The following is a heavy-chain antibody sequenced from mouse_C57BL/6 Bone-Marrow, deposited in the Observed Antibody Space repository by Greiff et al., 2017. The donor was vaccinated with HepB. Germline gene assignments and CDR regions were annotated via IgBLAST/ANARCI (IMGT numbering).Heavy chain of an antibody. CDR2: IDPANGDT. J-gene: IGHJ2*01. Sequence: VQLQQSGAELVRPGASVKLSCTASGFNIKDDYMHWVKQRPEQGLEWIGWIDPANGDTEYASKFQGKATITADTSSNTAYLQLRSQTSEDTAVYYCRGEGDYWGQGTTLTVSS. CDR3: RGEGDY. CDR1: GFNIKDDY. V-gene: IGHV14-4*01.